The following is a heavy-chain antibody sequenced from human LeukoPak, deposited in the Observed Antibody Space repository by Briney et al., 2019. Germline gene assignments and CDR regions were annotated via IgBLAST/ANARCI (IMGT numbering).Heavy chain of an antibody. CDR3: ARVTDPRYNWFDP. CDR1: GASISSYY. J-gene: IGHJ5*02. Sequence: SETLSLTCTVSGASISSYYWTWIRQPAGKGPEWIGRIHTSGSTNYNPSLKSRVNMSVDTSKNQFSLKLNSVTAADTAVYYCARVTDPRYNWFDPWGQGNLVTVSS. D-gene: IGHD2-21*02. CDR2: IHTSGST. V-gene: IGHV4-4*07.